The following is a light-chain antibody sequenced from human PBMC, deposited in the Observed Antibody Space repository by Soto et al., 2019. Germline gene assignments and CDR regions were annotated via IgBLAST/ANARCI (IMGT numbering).Light chain of an antibody. J-gene: IGKJ1*01. CDR2: KAS. V-gene: IGKV1-5*03. CDR3: QQYNSYWT. CDR1: QSLSSW. Sequence: DIQMTQSPSTLSASVGERVTISCRASQSLSSWFAWYQQKPGKAPKLLIYKASSLESGVPSRLSGSGSGTEFTLTISSLQPDDFATYYCQQYNSYWTFGQGTKVDIK.